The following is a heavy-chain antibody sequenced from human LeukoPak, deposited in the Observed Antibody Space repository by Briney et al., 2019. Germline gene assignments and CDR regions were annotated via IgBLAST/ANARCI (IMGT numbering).Heavy chain of an antibody. CDR1: GYSFTSSW. V-gene: IGHV5-51*01. CDR3: AKYSSSSGIFDY. J-gene: IGHJ4*02. Sequence: GESLKISCKGSGYSFTSSWIGWVRQMPGKGLQWMGIVYPGDSDTRYSPSFQGQVTISADKSISTAYLQWSSLKASDTAMYYCAKYSSSSGIFDYWGQGTLVTVSS. CDR2: VYPGDSDT. D-gene: IGHD6-6*01.